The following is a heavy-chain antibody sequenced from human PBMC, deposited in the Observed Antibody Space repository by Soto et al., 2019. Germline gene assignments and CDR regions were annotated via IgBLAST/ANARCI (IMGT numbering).Heavy chain of an antibody. CDR2: IYWDDDK. V-gene: IGHV2-5*02. Sequence: QITLKESGPTLVKPTQTLTLTCTFSGFSLTTRGVGVGWIRQPPGKALECLALIYWDDDKRYRPSLQSRLSITKDTCKTQVVLTMTNVDPVDTATYYCAHIPTYYQYDWFDPWGQGTLVSVSS. J-gene: IGHJ5*02. D-gene: IGHD3-16*01. CDR1: GFSLTTRGVG. CDR3: AHIPTYYQYDWFDP.